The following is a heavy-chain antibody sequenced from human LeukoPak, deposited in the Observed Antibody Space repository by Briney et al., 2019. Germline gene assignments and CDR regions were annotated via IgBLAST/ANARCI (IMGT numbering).Heavy chain of an antibody. J-gene: IGHJ5*02. Sequence: GGSLRLSCAASGFPFSDYAMTWVRQAPGKGLEWVAAISPSASHRYYADFVGGRFTISRDNSKNTLDLQMSSLRAEDTAVYYCVKDRFGSFDPWGQGTLVTVSA. CDR1: GFPFSDYA. CDR3: VKDRFGSFDP. V-gene: IGHV3-23*01. CDR2: ISPSASHR. D-gene: IGHD5-18*01.